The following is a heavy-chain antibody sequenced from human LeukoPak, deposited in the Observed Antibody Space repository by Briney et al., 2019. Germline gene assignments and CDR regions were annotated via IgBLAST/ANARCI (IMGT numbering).Heavy chain of an antibody. V-gene: IGHV1-2*02. J-gene: IGHJ4*02. CDR1: GYTFAGYY. D-gene: IGHD3-10*01. Sequence: ASVKVSCKASGYTFAGYYMHWVRQAPGQGLEWMGWINPNSGGTNYAQKFQGRVTMTRDTSISTAYMELSRLRSDDTAVYYCARDRITMVRGVIITLAYWSQGTLVTVSS. CDR3: ARDRITMVRGVIITLAY. CDR2: INPNSGGT.